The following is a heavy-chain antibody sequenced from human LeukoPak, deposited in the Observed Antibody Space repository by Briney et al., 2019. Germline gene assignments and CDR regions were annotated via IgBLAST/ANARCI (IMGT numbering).Heavy chain of an antibody. V-gene: IGHV3-7*05. D-gene: IGHD6-13*01. CDR1: GFTFSSYY. CDR2: IKQDGSEK. Sequence: QTGGSLRLSCAASGFTFSSYYMTWVRQAPGKGLEWVASIKQDGSEKYYVDSVKGRFTISRDNAKNSLYLQMSSLRAEDTAVYYCTRDVGAAGYWGQGTLVTVSS. CDR3: TRDVGAAGY. J-gene: IGHJ4*02.